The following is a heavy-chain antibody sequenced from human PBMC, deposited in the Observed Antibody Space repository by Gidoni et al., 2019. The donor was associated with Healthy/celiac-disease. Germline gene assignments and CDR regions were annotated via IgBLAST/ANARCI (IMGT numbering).Heavy chain of an antibody. J-gene: IGHJ5*02. D-gene: IGHD6-13*01. V-gene: IGHV1-69*04. CDR1: GGTFSSYA. CDR3: ARGAAAGNWFDP. Sequence: VPLVPSGAAVQKPGSSVKVSCKASGGTFSSYAISWVRQAPGQGLEWMGRIIPILGIANYAQKFQGRVTITADKSTSTAYMELSSLRSEDTAVYYCARGAAAGNWFDPWGQGTLVTVSS. CDR2: IIPILGIA.